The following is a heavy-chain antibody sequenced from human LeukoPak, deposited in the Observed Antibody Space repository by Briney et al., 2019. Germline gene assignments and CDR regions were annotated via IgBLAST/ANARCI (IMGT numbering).Heavy chain of an antibody. CDR2: IKEDGSEK. CDR1: GLTFSESW. Sequence: GGSLRLSCAASGLTFSESWTSWVRQAPGQGLEWVAAIKEDGSEKDYVDSVKGRFTISRDNAKNSLYLQMNSLRAEDTAVYYCAKYTNWVAGDVWGQGTSASVSS. CDR3: AKYTNWVAGDV. V-gene: IGHV3-7*01. J-gene: IGHJ6*02. D-gene: IGHD1-1*01.